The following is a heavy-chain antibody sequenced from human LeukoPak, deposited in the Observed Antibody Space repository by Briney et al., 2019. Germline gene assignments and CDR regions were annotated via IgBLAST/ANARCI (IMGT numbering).Heavy chain of an antibody. Sequence: ASVTVSCMPSGYTFTGYYMHWLRQAPGQGLEWMGWINPNSGGTNYAQKFQGRVTMTRDTSISTAYMELSRLRSDDTAVYYCARDARGSGSLAYYFDYWGQGTLVTVSS. CDR3: ARDARGSGSLAYYFDY. CDR1: GYTFTGYY. V-gene: IGHV1-2*02. J-gene: IGHJ4*02. D-gene: IGHD3-10*01. CDR2: INPNSGGT.